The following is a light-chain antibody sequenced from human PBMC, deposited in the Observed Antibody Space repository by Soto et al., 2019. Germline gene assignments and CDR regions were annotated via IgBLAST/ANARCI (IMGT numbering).Light chain of an antibody. Sequence: QSALTQPASVSGSPGQSITISCTGTSSDVGGYTYVSWYQQHPGKAPKLIISEVSNRPSGVSPRFSGSKSGNTASLTISGLQAADEADYYCSSYTSSSTLVFGGGTKLTVL. CDR2: EVS. J-gene: IGLJ3*02. CDR3: SSYTSSSTLV. CDR1: SSDVGGYTY. V-gene: IGLV2-14*01.